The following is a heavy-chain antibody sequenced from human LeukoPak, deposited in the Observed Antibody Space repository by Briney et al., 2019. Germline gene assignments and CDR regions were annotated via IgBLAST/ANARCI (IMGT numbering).Heavy chain of an antibody. CDR2: VSYSGTT. CDR3: ARDRTAGDYYDSSGNYYYGMDV. J-gene: IGHJ6*02. CDR1: GVSISSSSFF. D-gene: IGHD3-22*01. V-gene: IGHV4-39*02. Sequence: SETLSLTCTVSGVSISSSSFFWAWIRQPPGKGLEWIGTVSYSGTTYYSPSLKSRVTISVDTSKNQFSLKLSSVTAADTAVYYCARDRTAGDYYDSSGNYYYGMDVWGQGTTVTVSS.